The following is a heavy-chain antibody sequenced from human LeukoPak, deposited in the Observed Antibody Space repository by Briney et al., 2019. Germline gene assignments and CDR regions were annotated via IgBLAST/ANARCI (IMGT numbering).Heavy chain of an antibody. CDR1: GYTLTELS. D-gene: IGHD4-17*01. Sequence: ASVKVSCKVSGYTLTELSMHWVRQAPGKGLEWMGGFDPEDGETIYAQKFQGRVTMTEDTSTDTAYMELSSLRAEDTAVYYCASSPPTVTTVSYFDYWGQGTLVTVSS. V-gene: IGHV1-24*01. CDR2: FDPEDGET. CDR3: ASSPPTVTTVSYFDY. J-gene: IGHJ4*02.